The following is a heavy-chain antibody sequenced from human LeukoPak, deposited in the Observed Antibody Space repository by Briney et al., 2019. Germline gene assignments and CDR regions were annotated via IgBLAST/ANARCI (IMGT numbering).Heavy chain of an antibody. CDR3: ARGGSMIVESLPFDY. V-gene: IGHV3-7*01. CDR2: IKQDGSEK. D-gene: IGHD3-22*01. J-gene: IGHJ4*02. CDR1: GFTFSSYW. Sequence: PGGSLRLSCAASGFTFSSYWMSWVRQAPGKGLEWVANIKQDGSEKYYVDSVKGRFTISRDNAKNSLYLQMNSLRAEDTAVYYCARGGSMIVESLPFDYWGQGTLVTVSS.